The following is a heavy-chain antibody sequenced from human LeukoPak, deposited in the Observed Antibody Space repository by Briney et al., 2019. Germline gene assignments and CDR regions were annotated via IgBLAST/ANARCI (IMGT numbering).Heavy chain of an antibody. CDR3: ASSGAVAGTLDY. J-gene: IGHJ4*02. V-gene: IGHV1-46*03. CDR2: INPSGGST. Sequence: ASVEVSCKASGYTFTNYYMHWVRQAPGQGLEWMGIINPSGGSTTYAQKFQGRVTMTRDTSTSTVSMELSSLRSEDAAVYYCASSGAVAGTLDYWGQGTLVTVSS. CDR1: GYTFTNYY. D-gene: IGHD6-19*01.